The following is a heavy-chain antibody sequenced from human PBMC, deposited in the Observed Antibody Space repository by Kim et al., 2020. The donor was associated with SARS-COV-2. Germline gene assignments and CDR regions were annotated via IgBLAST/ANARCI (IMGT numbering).Heavy chain of an antibody. V-gene: IGHV3-13*01. J-gene: IGHJ6*02. Sequence: YYPGSVKGRFTISRENAKNSLYLQMNSLRAGDTAVYYCARWGYDSYGMDVWGQGTTVTVSS. CDR3: ARWGYDSYGMDV. D-gene: IGHD3-3*01.